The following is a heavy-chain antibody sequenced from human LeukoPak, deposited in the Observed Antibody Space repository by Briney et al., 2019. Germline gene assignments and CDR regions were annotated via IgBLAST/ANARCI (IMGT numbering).Heavy chain of an antibody. Sequence: ASVKVSCKASGYTFTSYYMHWVRQAPGQGLEWMGIINPSGGSTSYAQKFQGRVTITRDTSTSTVYMELSSLRSEDTAVYYCARDGARTMIVVVDLDYWGQGTLVTVSS. CDR2: INPSGGST. V-gene: IGHV1-46*01. CDR3: ARDGARTMIVVVDLDY. D-gene: IGHD3-22*01. J-gene: IGHJ4*02. CDR1: GYTFTSYY.